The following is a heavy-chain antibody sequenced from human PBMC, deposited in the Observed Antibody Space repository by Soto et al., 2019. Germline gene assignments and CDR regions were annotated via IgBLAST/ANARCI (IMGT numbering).Heavy chain of an antibody. J-gene: IGHJ4*02. CDR2: TYYRSKWYN. D-gene: IGHD4-4*01. Sequence: SQTLSLTCAISRDSVSSNTAAWSWLRQSPSRGLEWLGRTYYRSKWYNDYALSVKSRIRINPDTSKNQFSLQLNSVTPEDTAVYYCARDPPDFHSAFDYWGQGTLVTVSS. V-gene: IGHV6-1*01. CDR3: ARDPPDFHSAFDY. CDR1: RDSVSSNTAA.